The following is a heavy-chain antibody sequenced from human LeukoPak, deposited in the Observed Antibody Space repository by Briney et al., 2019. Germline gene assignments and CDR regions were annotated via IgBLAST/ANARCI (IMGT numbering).Heavy chain of an antibody. V-gene: IGHV1-18*01. Sequence: VASVKVSCKASGYTFTSYGISWVRQAPGQGLEWMGWISAYNGNTNYAQKLQGRVTMTTDTSTSTAYMELRSLRSDDTAVYYCARVVNVLRYFDWLLTPVDYWGQGTLVTVSS. CDR2: ISAYNGNT. D-gene: IGHD3-9*01. CDR1: GYTFTSYG. J-gene: IGHJ4*02. CDR3: ARVVNVLRYFDWLLTPVDY.